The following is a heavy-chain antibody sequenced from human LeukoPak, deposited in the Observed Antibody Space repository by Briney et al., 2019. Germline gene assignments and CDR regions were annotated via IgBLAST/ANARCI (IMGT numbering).Heavy chain of an antibody. CDR1: GFTFSSYA. Sequence: GGSLRLSCAASGFTFSSYAMTWVRQAPGKGLEWVSRISGSGSSIYYADSVKGRFTISRDDSKNTLYLQMNSLRAEDTAVYYCAKRLTAAGFDYWGQGTLVTVSS. CDR3: AKRLTAAGFDY. J-gene: IGHJ4*02. V-gene: IGHV3-23*01. D-gene: IGHD6-13*01. CDR2: ISGSGSSI.